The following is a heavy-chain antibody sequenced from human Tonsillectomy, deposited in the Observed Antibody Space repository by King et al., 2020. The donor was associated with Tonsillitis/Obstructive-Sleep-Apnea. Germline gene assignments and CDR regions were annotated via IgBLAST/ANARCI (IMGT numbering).Heavy chain of an antibody. Sequence: VQLQQWGAGLLKPSETLSLTCAVYGGSFSGYYWTWIRQSPGVGLEWIGEIDHSGRTNDNPSLKSRVTMSVDTSKNQFSLKLRSVTAADTAVYYCARGTPETAFDIWGQGTMVTVSS. V-gene: IGHV4-34*01. J-gene: IGHJ3*02. D-gene: IGHD1-14*01. CDR3: ARGTPETAFDI. CDR1: GGSFSGYY. CDR2: IDHSGRT.